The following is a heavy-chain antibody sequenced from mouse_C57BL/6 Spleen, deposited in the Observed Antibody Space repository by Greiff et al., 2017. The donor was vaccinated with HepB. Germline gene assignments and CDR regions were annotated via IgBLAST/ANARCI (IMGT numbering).Heavy chain of an antibody. D-gene: IGHD4-1*01. J-gene: IGHJ3*01. V-gene: IGHV1-7*01. CDR2: INPSSGYT. Sequence: QVQLQQSGAELAKPGASVKLSCKASGYTFTSYWMHWVKQRPGQGLEWIGYINPSSGYTKYNQKFKDKATLTADKSSSTAYMQLSSLIYEDSAVYYCARSLTGTLAWFAYWGQGTLVTVSA. CDR3: ARSLTGTLAWFAY. CDR1: GYTFTSYW.